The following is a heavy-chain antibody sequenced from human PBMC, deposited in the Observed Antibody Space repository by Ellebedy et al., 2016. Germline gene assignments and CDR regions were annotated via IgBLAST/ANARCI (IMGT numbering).Heavy chain of an antibody. D-gene: IGHD1-26*01. V-gene: IGHV3-33*01. CDR2: IWYDGSNK. CDR3: ARDSGGGWEPLVDY. Sequence: GESLKISXAASGFTFSSYGMHWVRQAPGKGLEWVAVIWYDGSNKYYADSVKGRFTISRDNSKNTLYLQMNSLRAEDTAVYYGARDSGGGWEPLVDYWGQGTLVTVSS. J-gene: IGHJ4*02. CDR1: GFTFSSYG.